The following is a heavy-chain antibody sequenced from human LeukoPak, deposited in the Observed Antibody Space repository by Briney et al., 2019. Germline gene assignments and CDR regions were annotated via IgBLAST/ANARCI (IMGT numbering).Heavy chain of an antibody. Sequence: GGSLRLSCAVSGFSFSNYAMSWVRQGPGKGLEWVSALSGSGVKTFYRDSVKGRFTISRDNSKNTLYLEMNSLGAEDTALYYCAKGVIIDHPYHFDCWGQGTLVIVSS. D-gene: IGHD2/OR15-2a*01. V-gene: IGHV3-23*01. J-gene: IGHJ4*02. CDR3: AKGVIIDHPYHFDC. CDR2: LSGSGVKT. CDR1: GFSFSNYA.